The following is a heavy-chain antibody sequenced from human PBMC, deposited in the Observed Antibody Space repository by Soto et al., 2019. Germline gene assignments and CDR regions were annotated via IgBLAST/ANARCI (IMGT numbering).Heavy chain of an antibody. CDR1: GGTFSSYA. CDR2: IIPIFGTT. J-gene: IGHJ6*02. CDR3: AKDLGAAVAGTAYYYYGMVV. D-gene: IGHD6-19*01. V-gene: IGHV1-69*13. Sequence: GASVKVSCKASGGTFSSYAISWVRQAPGQGLEWMGGIIPIFGTTKYAQKFQDRVTITADESTTSAYMELSSLTSDDTAIYYCAKDLGAAVAGTAYYYYGMVVWGQGTTVTVSS.